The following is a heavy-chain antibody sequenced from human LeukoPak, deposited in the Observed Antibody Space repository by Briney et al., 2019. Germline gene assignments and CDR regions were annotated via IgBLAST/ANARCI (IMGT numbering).Heavy chain of an antibody. V-gene: IGHV3-53*01. CDR2: IYSGGST. J-gene: IGHJ4*02. D-gene: IGHD3-9*01. CDR1: GFTVSNNY. Sequence: PGGSLRLSCAASGFTVSNNYMSWVRQAPGKGLEWVSVIYSGGSTYYADSVRGRFTISRDNSKNTLYLQMNSLRAEDTAVYYCARAGDILTGYAYFDYWGQGTLVTVSS. CDR3: ARAGDILTGYAYFDY.